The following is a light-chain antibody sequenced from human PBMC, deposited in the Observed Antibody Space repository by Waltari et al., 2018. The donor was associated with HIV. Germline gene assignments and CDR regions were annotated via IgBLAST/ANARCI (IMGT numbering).Light chain of an antibody. CDR3: CSYAGTSTLK. V-gene: IGLV2-11*01. Sequence: QSALTQPRSVSASPGQSVTISCTGTSSDVGAYDFVSWYQLLPGEAPKLMIYDVTKQPSGVPDRFSGSKSANTASLTISGLQAEDEAEYYCCSYAGTSTLKFGGGTKLTV. J-gene: IGLJ2*01. CDR2: DVT. CDR1: SSDVGAYDF.